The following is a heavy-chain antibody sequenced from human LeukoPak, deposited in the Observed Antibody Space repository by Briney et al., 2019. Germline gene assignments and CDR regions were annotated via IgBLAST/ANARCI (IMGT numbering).Heavy chain of an antibody. J-gene: IGHJ4*02. CDR1: GFIVSTKY. CDR3: ASGEIPTVTLAY. Sequence: GGSLRLSCAASGFIVSTKYMTWVRQAPGKGLEWVSVIYSGGGTYYADSVKGRFTISRDNSKNTLYLQMKNLRAEDTGLYYCASGEIPTVTLAYWGQGTLVVVPS. V-gene: IGHV3-53*01. D-gene: IGHD3-10*01. CDR2: IYSGGGT.